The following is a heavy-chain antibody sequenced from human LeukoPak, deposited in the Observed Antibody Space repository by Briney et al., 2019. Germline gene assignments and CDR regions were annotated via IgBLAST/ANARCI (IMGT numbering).Heavy chain of an antibody. J-gene: IGHJ4*02. CDR2: ISVYNGDI. Sequence: ASVKVSCKASGYTFTSYGISWVRQAPGQGLEWMGWISVYNGDINYAQNFQGRVTMTTDTSTSTVYMELRSLRSDDTAMYYCARGTGNYGDPASFDYWGQGTLVTVSS. CDR1: GYTFTSYG. D-gene: IGHD4-17*01. V-gene: IGHV1-18*01. CDR3: ARGTGNYGDPASFDY.